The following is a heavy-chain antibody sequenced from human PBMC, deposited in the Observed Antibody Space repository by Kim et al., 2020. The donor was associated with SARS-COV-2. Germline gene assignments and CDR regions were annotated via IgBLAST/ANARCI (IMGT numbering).Heavy chain of an antibody. D-gene: IGHD3-9*01. V-gene: IGHV1-69*04. CDR1: GGTFSSYA. CDR3: ARDLDWVRPERGKDY. J-gene: IGHJ4*02. CDR2: IIPILGIA. Sequence: SVKVSCKASGGTFSSYAISWVRQAPGQGLEWMGRIIPILGIANYAQKFQGRVTITADKSTSTAYMELSSLRSEDTAVYYCARDLDWVRPERGKDYWGQGTLVTVSS.